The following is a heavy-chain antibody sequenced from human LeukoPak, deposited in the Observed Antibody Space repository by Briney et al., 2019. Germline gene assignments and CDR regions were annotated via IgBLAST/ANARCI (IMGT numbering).Heavy chain of an antibody. V-gene: IGHV6-1*01. Sequence: SQTLSLTCVISGDSVSSNSAAWSWIRQSPSRGLEWLGRTYYRSKWYNDYAVSVKSRMTITPDTSKNQFSLHLNSVTPEDTAVYYCARQNYDIRAYRYYGVDVWGQGTTVTVSS. CDR2: TYYRSKWYN. CDR3: ARQNYDIRAYRYYGVDV. D-gene: IGHD3-22*01. CDR1: GDSVSSNSAA. J-gene: IGHJ6*02.